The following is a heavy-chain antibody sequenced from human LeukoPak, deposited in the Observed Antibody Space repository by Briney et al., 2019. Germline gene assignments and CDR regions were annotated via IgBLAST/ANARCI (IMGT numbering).Heavy chain of an antibody. CDR2: IYTSGST. CDR1: GGSISSGGYY. CDR3: AREPQTFYCSSTSCAGFDY. J-gene: IGHJ4*02. Sequence: SQTLSLTCTVSGGSISSGGYYWSWIRQPPGKGLEWIGYIYTSGSTNYNPSLKSRVTMSVDTSKNQFSLKLSSVTAADTAVYYCAREPQTFYCSSTSCAGFDYWGQGTLVTVSS. V-gene: IGHV4-61*09. D-gene: IGHD2-2*01.